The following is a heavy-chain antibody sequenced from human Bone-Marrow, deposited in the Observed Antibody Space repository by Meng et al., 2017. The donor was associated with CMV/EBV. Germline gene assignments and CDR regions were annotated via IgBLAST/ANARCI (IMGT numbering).Heavy chain of an antibody. CDR1: GFTFSSYS. CDR3: TTDEGDVVVVAATHHDY. Sequence: GESLKISCAASGFTFSSYSMNWVRQAPGKGLEWVSYISSSSSTIYYADSVKGRFTISRDNAKNSLYLQMNSLKTEDTAVYYCTTDEGDVVVVAATHHDYWGQGTLVTVSS. CDR2: ISSSSSTI. V-gene: IGHV3-48*04. D-gene: IGHD2-15*01. J-gene: IGHJ4*02.